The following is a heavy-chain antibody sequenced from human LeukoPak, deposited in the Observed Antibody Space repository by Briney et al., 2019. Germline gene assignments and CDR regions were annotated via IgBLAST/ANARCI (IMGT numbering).Heavy chain of an antibody. V-gene: IGHV4-34*01. D-gene: IGHD5-18*01. CDR1: GGSFSGYY. CDR3: ARARGYSYSWFDP. CDR2: INHSGST. Sequence: SETLSLTCAVYGGSFSGYYWSWIRQPPGKGLEWIGEINHSGSTNYNPSLKSRVTISVDTSKNQFSLKLSSVTAADTAVYYCARARGYSYSWFDPSGQGTLVTVSS. J-gene: IGHJ5*02.